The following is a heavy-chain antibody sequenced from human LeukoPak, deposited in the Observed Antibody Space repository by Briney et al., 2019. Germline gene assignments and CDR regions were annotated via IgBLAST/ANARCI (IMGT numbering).Heavy chain of an antibody. Sequence: GGSLRLSCADSGSASTFSSYAMSWVRQAPGKGLEWVSAISVSGGTYYADSVKGRFTISRDKSRNTLYLQMNSLRAEDTAVYYCAKATHTGDYFDYWGQGTLVTVSS. V-gene: IGHV3-23*01. D-gene: IGHD1-14*01. CDR1: GSASTFSSYA. CDR3: AKATHTGDYFDY. CDR2: ISVSGGT. J-gene: IGHJ4*02.